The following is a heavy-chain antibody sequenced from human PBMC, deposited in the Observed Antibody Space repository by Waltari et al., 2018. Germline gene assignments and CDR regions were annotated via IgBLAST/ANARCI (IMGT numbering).Heavy chain of an antibody. CDR2: ITGDGSGT. Sequence: EVQLVESGGGLVQPGGSLRLSCEASVFTFSSYWMHWVRQVPGKGLVWVGRITGDGSGTTYAASVKGRFTISRDNAKNTLFLQMNSLRDEDTAVYYCARYVVVTAGDYWGQGTLVAVSS. V-gene: IGHV3-74*03. D-gene: IGHD2-21*02. CDR1: VFTFSSYW. CDR3: ARYVVVTAGDY. J-gene: IGHJ4*02.